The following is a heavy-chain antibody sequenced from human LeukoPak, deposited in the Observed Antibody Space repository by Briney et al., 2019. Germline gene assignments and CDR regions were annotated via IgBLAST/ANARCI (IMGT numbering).Heavy chain of an antibody. Sequence: GSLRLSCAASGFTFSSFWMSWVRQAPGKGLAWVANIKQDGSEKYFVDSVKGRFTISRDSAKNSLYLQMSSLRAEDTAVYYCARGGSRHPSPEDYWGRGTLVTVSS. CDR3: ARGGSRHPSPEDY. J-gene: IGHJ4*02. D-gene: IGHD1-1*01. V-gene: IGHV3-7*03. CDR2: IKQDGSEK. CDR1: GFTFSSFW.